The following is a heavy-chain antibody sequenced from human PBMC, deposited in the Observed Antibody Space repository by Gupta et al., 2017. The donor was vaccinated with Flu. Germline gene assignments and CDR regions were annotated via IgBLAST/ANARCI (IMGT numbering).Heavy chain of an antibody. CDR3: ARGRVGGTCSGFYMDV. D-gene: IGHD1-26*01. Sequence: MNWMRQAPGQGLEWMGRINPASGGTKDAQKCMGRVTRTSDTSNGTAYMELSSLTSDDTAVYYWARGRVGGTCSGFYMDVWGKGTTVVVSS. CDR2: INPASGGT. V-gene: IGHV1-2*06. J-gene: IGHJ6*03.